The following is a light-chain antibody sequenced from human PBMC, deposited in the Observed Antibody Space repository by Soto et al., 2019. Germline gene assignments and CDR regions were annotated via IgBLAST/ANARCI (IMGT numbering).Light chain of an antibody. Sequence: DIVMTQSPDSLAVSLGERATINCKSSQSVIYSSNNKNYLAWYQQKPGQPPKLLIYWASTRESGVPDRFSGSGSGTDFTLTISSLQAEDVAVYYCQQYTGPWTFGQGTKVEIK. CDR2: WAS. CDR3: QQYTGPWT. CDR1: QSVIYSSNNKNY. J-gene: IGKJ1*01. V-gene: IGKV4-1*01.